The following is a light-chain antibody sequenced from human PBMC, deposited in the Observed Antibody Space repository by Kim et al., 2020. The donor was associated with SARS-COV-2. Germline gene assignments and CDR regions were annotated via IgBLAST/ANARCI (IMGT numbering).Light chain of an antibody. CDR3: QAWDSSTFYV. J-gene: IGLJ1*01. CDR2: KDN. CDR1: KLADKY. V-gene: IGLV3-1*01. Sequence: SYELTQPPSVSVTVGQTASITCSGDKLADKYVCWYQQRPGQSPMLVIYKDNKRPAGIPERFSASNSGNTATLTIGGTQVVDEADYYCQAWDSSTFYVFGTGTTVTVL.